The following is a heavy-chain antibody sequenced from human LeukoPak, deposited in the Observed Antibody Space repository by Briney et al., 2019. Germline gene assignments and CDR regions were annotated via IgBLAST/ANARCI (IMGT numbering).Heavy chain of an antibody. Sequence: PSETLSLTCTVSGGSISSGGYYWNWIRQHPGKGLEWIGYIYYSGSTYYNPSLKSRVTISVDTSKNQFSLTLSSVTAADTAVYYCARFRNHGDYGWFDPWGQGTLVTVSS. D-gene: IGHD4-17*01. V-gene: IGHV4-31*03. CDR1: GGSISSGGYY. J-gene: IGHJ5*02. CDR2: IYYSGST. CDR3: ARFRNHGDYGWFDP.